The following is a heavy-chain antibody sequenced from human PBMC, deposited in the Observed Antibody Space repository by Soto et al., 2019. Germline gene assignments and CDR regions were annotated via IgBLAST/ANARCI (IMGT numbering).Heavy chain of an antibody. V-gene: IGHV4-59*01. CDR3: ARHDPVPKLQHGMGV. CDR2: IYSAGNT. D-gene: IGHD6-13*01. J-gene: IGHJ6*02. Sequence: SETLSLTCTVSSGSITGYYWGWMRQPPGGGLEWIGYIYSAGNTLYTPSLQSRVTISVDTSKNQFSLNLRSVTAADTAVYYCARHDPVPKLQHGMGVWGQGATVTVSS. CDR1: SGSITGYY.